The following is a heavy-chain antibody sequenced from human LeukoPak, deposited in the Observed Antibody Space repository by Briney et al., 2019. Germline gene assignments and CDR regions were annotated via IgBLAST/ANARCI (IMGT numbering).Heavy chain of an antibody. V-gene: IGHV3-23*01. CDR3: AKDIRYSS. CDR2: ISGSGIST. Sequence: PGGSLRLSCAASGFTFSSYTMNWVRQAPGKGLEWVSTISGSGISTYYADSVKGRFTISRDDSKNSLYLQMNSLRVEDTAVYYCAKDIRYSSWGQGTLVTVSS. CDR1: GFTFSSYT. D-gene: IGHD3-9*01. J-gene: IGHJ4*02.